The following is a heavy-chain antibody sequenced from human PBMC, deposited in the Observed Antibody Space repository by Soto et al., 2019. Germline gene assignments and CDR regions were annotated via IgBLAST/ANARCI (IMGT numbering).Heavy chain of an antibody. CDR1: GFTFGDYA. J-gene: IGHJ4*02. CDR3: TRGIAARPGSSSSWSDSRDPDRYLFDY. V-gene: IGHV3-49*03. D-gene: IGHD6-13*01. Sequence: EVQLVESGGGLVQPGRSLRLSCTASGFTFGDYAMSWFRQAPGKGLEWVGFIRSKAYGGTTEYAASVKGRFTISRDDSKSIAYLQMNSLKTEDAAVYYCTRGIAARPGSSSSWSDSRDPDRYLFDYWGQGTLVTVSS. CDR2: IRSKAYGGTT.